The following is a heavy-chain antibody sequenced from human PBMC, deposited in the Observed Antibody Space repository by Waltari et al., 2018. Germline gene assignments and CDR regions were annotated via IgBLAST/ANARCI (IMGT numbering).Heavy chain of an antibody. CDR2: IYYSGST. J-gene: IGHJ4*02. D-gene: IGHD5-18*01. CDR3: ARGTNQLRGYSYGYDFDY. CDR1: GGSISSGDYY. V-gene: IGHV4-30-4*08. Sequence: QVQLQESGPGLVKPSQTLSLTCTVSGGSISSGDYYWSWIRQPPGKGLEWIGYIYYSGSTYSNPSLKSRVTISVDTSKNQFSLKLSSVTAADTAVYYCARGTNQLRGYSYGYDFDYWGQGTLVTVSS.